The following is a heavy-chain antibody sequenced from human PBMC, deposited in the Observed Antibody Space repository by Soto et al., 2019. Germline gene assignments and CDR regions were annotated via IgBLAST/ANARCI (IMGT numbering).Heavy chain of an antibody. D-gene: IGHD1-26*01. Sequence: QVQLVQSGAEVKKPGSSVKVSCKASGGTFSSYAISWVRQAPGQGLEWMGGIIPIFGTANYAQKFEGRVTITADESTSTDCMELSSLRSEDTAVYYCARERYNPTVGATTITVYWGQGTLVTVSS. V-gene: IGHV1-69*01. CDR3: ARERYNPTVGATTITVY. J-gene: IGHJ4*02. CDR2: IIPIFGTA. CDR1: GGTFSSYA.